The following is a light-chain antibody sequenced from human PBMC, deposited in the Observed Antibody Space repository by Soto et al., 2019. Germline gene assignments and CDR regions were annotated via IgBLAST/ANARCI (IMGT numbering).Light chain of an antibody. J-gene: IGKJ1*01. CDR2: AAS. CDR1: QDISNY. V-gene: IGKV1-27*01. Sequence: DIQMTQSPSSLSASVEDRVTITCRASQDISNYLAWYQQKPGKAPKLLIYAASTLQSGVPSRFSGSGSGTDFTLTISSLQPEDVASYYCQKYNSSPVWFGQGTKVEIK. CDR3: QKYNSSPVW.